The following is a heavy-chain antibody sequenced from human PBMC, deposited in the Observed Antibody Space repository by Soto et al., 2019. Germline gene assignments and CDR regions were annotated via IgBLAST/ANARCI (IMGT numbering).Heavy chain of an antibody. V-gene: IGHV3-49*03. CDR1: GFTFGDYG. J-gene: IGHJ4*02. D-gene: IGHD4-17*01. CDR3: SRSTTVTRKSDY. CDR2: IRTKDYGEAT. Sequence: GGSLSLSCKAFGFTFGDYGMSWFRQAPGKGLEWVGFIRTKDYGEATEYAASVKGRFTISRDDSDRIVYLQMNSLTSGDTAIYYCSRSTTVTRKSDYWGQGALVTVSS.